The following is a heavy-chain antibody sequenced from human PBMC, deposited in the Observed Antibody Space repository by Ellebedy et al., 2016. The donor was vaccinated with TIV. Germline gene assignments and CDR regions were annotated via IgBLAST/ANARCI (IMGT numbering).Heavy chain of an antibody. CDR1: GYIFISYN. J-gene: IGHJ5*02. D-gene: IGHD3-10*01. CDR3: ARVPKGSGSYYRWFDP. V-gene: IGHV1-8*01. Sequence: ASVKVSCXASGYIFISYNLNWVRQATGQGLEWMGWMNPNSGNTGYAQKFQGRVTMTRNTSISTAYMELSSLRSEDTAVYYCARVPKGSGSYYRWFDPWGQGTLVTVSS. CDR2: MNPNSGNT.